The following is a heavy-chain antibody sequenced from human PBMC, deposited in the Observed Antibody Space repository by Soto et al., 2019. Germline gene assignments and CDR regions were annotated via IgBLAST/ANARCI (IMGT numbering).Heavy chain of an antibody. CDR3: ARGPLYDFWSGYPSDY. CDR2: ISSSSSTI. CDR1: GFTFSSYI. J-gene: IGHJ4*02. D-gene: IGHD3-3*01. V-gene: IGHV3-48*01. Sequence: EVQLVESGGGLVQPGGSLRLSCAASGFTFSSYIMNWVRQAPGKGLEWVSYISSSSSTIYYADSVKGRFTISRDNAKNSLYLQMNSLRAEDTAVYYCARGPLYDFWSGYPSDYWGQGTLVTVSS.